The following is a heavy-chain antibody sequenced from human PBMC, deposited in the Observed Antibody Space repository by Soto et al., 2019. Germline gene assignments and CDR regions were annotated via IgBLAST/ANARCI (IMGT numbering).Heavy chain of an antibody. Sequence: PGGSLRLSCAASGFTFGSYAMHWVRQAPGKGLEWVAVISYDGSNKYYADSVKGRFTISRDNSKNTLYLQMNSLRAEDTAVYYCARGHIVVVTAEYGMDVWGQGTTVTVSS. CDR3: ARGHIVVVTAEYGMDV. V-gene: IGHV3-30-3*01. CDR2: ISYDGSNK. J-gene: IGHJ6*02. CDR1: GFTFGSYA. D-gene: IGHD2-21*02.